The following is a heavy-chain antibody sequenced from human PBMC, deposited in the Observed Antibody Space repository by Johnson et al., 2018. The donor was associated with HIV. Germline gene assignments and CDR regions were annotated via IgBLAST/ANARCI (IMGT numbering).Heavy chain of an antibody. CDR3: ARDQDWGYYDTTAFDI. Sequence: VLLVESGGGLAQPGGSLRLSCAASGITVSSNYMSWVRQAPGKGLEWVSVIFTVGDVYYTDSVKGRFTISRDNSKNTLYLQMNSLRAEDTSVYYCARDQDWGYYDTTAFDIWGQGTMVTVSS. CDR1: GITVSSNY. D-gene: IGHD3-16*01. V-gene: IGHV3-66*02. CDR2: IFTVGDV. J-gene: IGHJ3*02.